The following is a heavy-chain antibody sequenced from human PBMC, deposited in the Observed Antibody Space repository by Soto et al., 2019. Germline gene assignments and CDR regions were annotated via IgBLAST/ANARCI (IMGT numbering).Heavy chain of an antibody. CDR1: GFTFSSYW. CDR2: INSDGSST. V-gene: IGHV3-74*01. J-gene: IGHJ4*02. D-gene: IGHD3-22*01. CDR3: ARARDYYDSSGYPTFAY. Sequence: GGSLRLSCAASGFTFSSYWMHWVRQAPGKGLVWVSRINSDGSSTSYADSVKGRFTISRDNAKNTLYLQMNSLRAEDTAVYYCARARDYYDSSGYPTFAYWGQGTLVTVSS.